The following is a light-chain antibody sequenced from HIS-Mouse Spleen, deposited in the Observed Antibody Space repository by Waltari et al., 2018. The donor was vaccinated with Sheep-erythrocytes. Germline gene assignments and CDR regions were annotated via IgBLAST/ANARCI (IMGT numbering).Light chain of an antibody. CDR1: QSVSSSY. V-gene: IGKV3-20*01. CDR2: GAS. Sequence: EIVLTQSPGTLSLSPGERATLSCRASQSVSSSYFAWYQQKPGQAPRLPIYGASSRATGIPDRFRGSGSGTDFPLTISRLEPEDFAVYYCQQYGSSPLFTFGPGTKVDIK. J-gene: IGKJ3*01. CDR3: QQYGSSPLFT.